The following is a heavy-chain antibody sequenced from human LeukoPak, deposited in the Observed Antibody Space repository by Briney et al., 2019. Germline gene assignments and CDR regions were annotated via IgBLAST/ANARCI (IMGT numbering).Heavy chain of an antibody. CDR1: GFTFSSHD. D-gene: IGHD6-19*01. Sequence: PGGSLRLSCAASGFTFSSHDMHWVRQPEGKGLEWVSVIGTAGNTYYTDSVKGGFTISRENAKNSLYLQMDNLRAEDTAVYYCARSKSYSSGWTDFDCWGQGTLVTVSS. CDR3: ARSKSYSSGWTDFDC. CDR2: IGTAGNT. J-gene: IGHJ4*02. V-gene: IGHV3-13*01.